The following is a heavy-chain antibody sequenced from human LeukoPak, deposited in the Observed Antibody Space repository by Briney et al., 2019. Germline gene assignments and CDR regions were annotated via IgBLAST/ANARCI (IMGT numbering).Heavy chain of an antibody. Sequence: PGGSLRLSCAASGFTFNTYVMSWVRQAPGKGLEWVSAINGGGSNTYYADSVKGRFTISRDNSKNMVYLQMNNLRAEDTAVYYCAKDVDYYDSSGYYHYYFDYWGQGTLVTVSS. J-gene: IGHJ4*02. V-gene: IGHV3-23*01. D-gene: IGHD3-22*01. CDR2: INGGGSNT. CDR3: AKDVDYYDSSGYYHYYFDY. CDR1: GFTFNTYV.